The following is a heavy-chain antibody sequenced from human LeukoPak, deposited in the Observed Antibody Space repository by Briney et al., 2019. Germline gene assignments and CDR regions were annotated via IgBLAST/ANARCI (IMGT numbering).Heavy chain of an antibody. J-gene: IGHJ4*02. D-gene: IGHD6-13*01. CDR1: GFTFSSYA. CDR3: GFSSSWQYYFDY. CDR2: ISGSGGST. Sequence: PGGSLRLSCAASGFTFSSYAMSWVRQAPGKGLEWVSAISGSGGSTYYADSVKGRFTISRDSSKNTLYLQMNSLRAEDTAVYYCGFSSSWQYYFDYWGQGTLVTVSS. V-gene: IGHV3-23*01.